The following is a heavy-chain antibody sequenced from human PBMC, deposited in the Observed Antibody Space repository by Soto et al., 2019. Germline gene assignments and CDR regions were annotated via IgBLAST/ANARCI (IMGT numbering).Heavy chain of an antibody. J-gene: IGHJ4*02. Sequence: SGGSLRLSCAASGFTFSSYAMSWVRQAPGKGLEWVSAISGSGGSTYYADSVKGRFTISRDNSKNTLYLQMNSLRAEDTAVYYCAKGSDVLLWFGELFPYFDYWGQGTLVTVSS. CDR1: GFTFSSYA. D-gene: IGHD3-10*01. CDR3: AKGSDVLLWFGELFPYFDY. CDR2: ISGSGGST. V-gene: IGHV3-23*01.